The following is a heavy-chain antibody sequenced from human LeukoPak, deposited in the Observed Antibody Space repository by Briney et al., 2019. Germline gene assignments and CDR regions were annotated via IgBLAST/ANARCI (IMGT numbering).Heavy chain of an antibody. CDR1: GGTFSSYT. D-gene: IGHD4-17*01. CDR3: ARDMTTVTNPPGY. Sequence: SVKVSCKASGGTFSSYTISWVRQAPGQGLEWMGRIIPILGIANYAQKFQGRVTITADKSTSTAYMELRSLRSDDTAVYYCARDMTTVTNPPGYWGQGTLVTVSS. V-gene: IGHV1-69*04. J-gene: IGHJ4*02. CDR2: IIPILGIA.